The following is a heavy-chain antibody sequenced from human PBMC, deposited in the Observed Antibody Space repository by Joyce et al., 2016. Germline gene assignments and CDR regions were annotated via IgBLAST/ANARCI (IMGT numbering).Heavy chain of an antibody. D-gene: IGHD6-13*01. CDR2: IRNKVNSYAT. V-gene: IGHV3-73*02. J-gene: IGHJ4*02. Sequence: VQLVESGGGLVQPGGSLRLSCVASGFTFSGFTMHWVRQASGKGLEWVGRIRNKVNSYATAYAASVKGRFSITRDDSENTAYLQMNSLKTEDTAVYYCTSRAAAGTMNYFDYWGQGTLVTVSS. CDR1: GFTFSGFT. CDR3: TSRAAAGTMNYFDY.